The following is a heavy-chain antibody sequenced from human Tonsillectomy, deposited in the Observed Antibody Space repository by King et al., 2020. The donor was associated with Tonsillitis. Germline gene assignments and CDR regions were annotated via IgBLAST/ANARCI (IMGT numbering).Heavy chain of an antibody. CDR1: GFTFSNYG. CDR2: IAYDASYE. V-gene: IGHV3-30*18. D-gene: IGHD3-16*01. CDR3: AKNVMALPDWYSNP. J-gene: IGHJ2*01. Sequence: HVQLVESGGGVVQPGRSLRLSCAASGFTFSNYGMHWVRQAPGKGLEWVALIAYDASYENYADSVKGRFAISRDNSKNTLYLEMNSLRVEDTAVYYCAKNVMALPDWYSNPWGRAPWSLSPQ.